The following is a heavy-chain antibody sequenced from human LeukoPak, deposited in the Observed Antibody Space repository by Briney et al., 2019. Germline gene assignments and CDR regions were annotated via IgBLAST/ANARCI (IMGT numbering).Heavy chain of an antibody. V-gene: IGHV4-59*01. CDR1: GDSIHSYY. CDR2: IYYSGST. J-gene: IGHJ4*02. D-gene: IGHD6-19*01. Sequence: PSETLSLTCTVSGDSIHSYYCSWIRQPPEKGLEWIGYIYYSGSTSYNPSLKSRVTISVDTSKTQFSLKLSFVAAADTAVYYCARVRGEQWLVQGRVVIESNFDSWGQGTLVTVSS. CDR3: ARVRGEQWLVQGRVVIESNFDS.